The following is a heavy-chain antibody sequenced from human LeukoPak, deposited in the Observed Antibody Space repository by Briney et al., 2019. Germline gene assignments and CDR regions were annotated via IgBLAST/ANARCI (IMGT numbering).Heavy chain of an antibody. CDR2: ISSSSSYI. J-gene: IGHJ6*02. CDR3: ARVSTDFWSGYRDYYYYGMDV. Sequence: GGSLRLSCAASGFTFSSYAMNWVRQAPGKGLEWVSSISSSSSYIYYADSVKGRFTISRDNAKNSLYLQMNSLRAEDTAVYYCARVSTDFWSGYRDYYYYGMDVWGQGTTVTVSS. V-gene: IGHV3-21*01. CDR1: GFTFSSYA. D-gene: IGHD3-3*01.